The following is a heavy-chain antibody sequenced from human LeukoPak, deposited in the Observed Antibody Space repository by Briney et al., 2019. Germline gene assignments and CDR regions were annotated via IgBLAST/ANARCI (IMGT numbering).Heavy chain of an antibody. J-gene: IGHJ4*02. Sequence: SETLSLTCTVSGGSISGYYWSWIRQPPGKGLGWIGYIYYSGSTNYNPSLKSRVTISVDTSKNQFSLKLSSVTAADTAVYYCARDRTTVTTTRYYFDYWGQGTLVTVSS. CDR2: IYYSGST. V-gene: IGHV4-59*12. CDR3: ARDRTTVTTTRYYFDY. CDR1: GGSISGYY. D-gene: IGHD4-17*01.